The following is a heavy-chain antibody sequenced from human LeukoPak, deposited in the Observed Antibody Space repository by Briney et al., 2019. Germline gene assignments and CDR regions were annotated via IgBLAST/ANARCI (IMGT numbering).Heavy chain of an antibody. Sequence: ASVKVSCKASGGTFSSYAISWVRQAPGQGLEWMGWISAYNGNTNYAQKLQGRVTMTTDTSTSTAYMEPRSLRSDDTAVYYCARDFKAAAGLYDAFDIWGQGTMVTVSS. CDR2: ISAYNGNT. CDR1: GGTFSSYA. V-gene: IGHV1-18*01. J-gene: IGHJ3*02. D-gene: IGHD6-13*01. CDR3: ARDFKAAAGLYDAFDI.